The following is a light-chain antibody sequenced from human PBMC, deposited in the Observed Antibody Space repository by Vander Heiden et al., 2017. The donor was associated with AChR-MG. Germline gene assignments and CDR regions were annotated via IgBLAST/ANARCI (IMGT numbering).Light chain of an antibody. V-gene: IGKV1-33*01. CDR1: QDISNN. J-gene: IGKJ4*01. CDR3: QQYDNLPPPT. CDR2: DAS. Sequence: DIQMPQSPSSLSPSVGDRVPITCPASQDISNNFLWYLQNPGAAPKPLVYDASNLETVVPTRFSGSGSGTDFTFPISSLQPEDIATYYCQQYDNLPPPTFGGGTKVEIK.